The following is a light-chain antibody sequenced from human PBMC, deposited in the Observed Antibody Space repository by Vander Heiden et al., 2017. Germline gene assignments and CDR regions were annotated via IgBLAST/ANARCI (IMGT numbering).Light chain of an antibody. Sequence: DIMVTQSPDSLAVSLGGRATINCWSTQSVFYKSNKRNYLAWYQQRPGQPPKMIISWASTRASGVPDRFSGSGSGTDFALTISSLQAEDVAVYYCQQYYDTPTFGQGTKLEIK. CDR2: WAS. CDR3: QQYYDTPT. V-gene: IGKV4-1*01. CDR1: QSVFYKSNKRNY. J-gene: IGKJ2*01.